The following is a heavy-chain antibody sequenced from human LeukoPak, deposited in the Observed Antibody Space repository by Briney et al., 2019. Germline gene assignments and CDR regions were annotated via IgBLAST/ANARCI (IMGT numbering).Heavy chain of an antibody. J-gene: IGHJ4*02. V-gene: IGHV3-48*01. D-gene: IGHD7-27*01. CDR1: GFTFSSYS. CDR2: ISSSSSST. CDR3: AKDGGLWVSAHWGDS. Sequence: GGSLRLSCAASGFTFSSYSMNWVRQAPGKGLEWVSYISSSSSSTQYAESVKGRFTISRDNSKNTLFLQMNSLRAEDTAVYYCAKDGGLWVSAHWGDSWGRGTLVTVSS.